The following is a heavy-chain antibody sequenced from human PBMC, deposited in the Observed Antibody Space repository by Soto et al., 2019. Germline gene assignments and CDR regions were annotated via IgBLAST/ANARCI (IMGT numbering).Heavy chain of an antibody. D-gene: IGHD6-13*01. J-gene: IGHJ4*02. Sequence: GGSLRLSCAASGFTLNNYGMSWVRQAPGKGLEWVSAISPNGQGIYYADSVKGRFIISKDNSKNTVFLHMDSLTADDTAVYYCAKDRGYPRDHFHYWGQGSLVTVSS. CDR3: AKDRGYPRDHFHY. V-gene: IGHV3-23*01. CDR2: ISPNGQGI. CDR1: GFTLNNYG.